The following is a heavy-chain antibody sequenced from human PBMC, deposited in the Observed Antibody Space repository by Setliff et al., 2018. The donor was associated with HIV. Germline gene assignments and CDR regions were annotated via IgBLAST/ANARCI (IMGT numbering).Heavy chain of an antibody. V-gene: IGHV1-18*01. CDR2: ISAYNGNT. D-gene: IGHD6-13*01. Sequence: GASVKVSCKASGYTFTSYGISWVRQAHGQGLEWMGWISAYNGNTNYAQKLQGRVTMTTDTSTSTAYMELRSLRSDDTAVYYCARDPDSSSWNRIDAFDIWGQGTMVTVSS. CDR1: GYTFTSYG. J-gene: IGHJ3*02. CDR3: ARDPDSSSWNRIDAFDI.